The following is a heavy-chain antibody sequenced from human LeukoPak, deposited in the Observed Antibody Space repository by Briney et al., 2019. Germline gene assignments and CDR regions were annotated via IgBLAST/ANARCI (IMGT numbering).Heavy chain of an antibody. CDR1: GGSISSGSYY. CDR3: ARGGPKYQLPYMDV. CDR2: IYTSGST. D-gene: IGHD2-2*01. J-gene: IGHJ6*03. V-gene: IGHV4-61*02. Sequence: SETLSLTCTVSGGSISSGSYYWSWIRQPAGKGLEWIGRIYTSGSTNYNPSLKSRVTISVDTSKNQFSLKLSSVTAADTAVYYCARGGPKYQLPYMDVWGKGTTVTVSS.